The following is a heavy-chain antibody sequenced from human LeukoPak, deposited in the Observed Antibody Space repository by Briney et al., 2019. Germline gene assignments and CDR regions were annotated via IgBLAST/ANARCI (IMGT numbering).Heavy chain of an antibody. CDR2: ISDIGTST. D-gene: IGHD1-1*01. CDR3: AKGLESLRYYFDC. V-gene: IGHV3-23*01. CDR1: GFTFSNYA. Sequence: PGGSLRLSCAASGFTFSNYAMAWVRQAPGKGLEWVSGISDIGTSTYYADSVKGRFTISRDISRNTLYLQMISLRAEDTAVYYCAKGLESLRYYFDCWGLGTLVTVSS. J-gene: IGHJ4*02.